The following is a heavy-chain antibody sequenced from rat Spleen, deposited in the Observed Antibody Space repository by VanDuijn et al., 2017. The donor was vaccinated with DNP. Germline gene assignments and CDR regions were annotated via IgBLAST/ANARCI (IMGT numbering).Heavy chain of an antibody. CDR3: AKNSGYYFDY. J-gene: IGHJ2*01. V-gene: IGHV5-25*01. Sequence: EVQLVESGGGLVQPGRSLKLSCAASGFNFDDHWMGWVRQAPEKGLEWVAASSPSGVRTYYPDSVNGRFTISRDNAKSSLYLQMNSLKSEDTATYYCAKNSGYYFDYWGQGVMVTVSS. CDR1: GFNFDDHW. D-gene: IGHD4-3*01. CDR2: SSPSGVRT.